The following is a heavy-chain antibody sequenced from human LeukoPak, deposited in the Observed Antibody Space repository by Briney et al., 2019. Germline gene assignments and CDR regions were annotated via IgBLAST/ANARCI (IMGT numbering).Heavy chain of an antibody. CDR1: GYTFTSYG. V-gene: IGHV1-18*01. CDR3: ARGNPMIVVVTPFDY. D-gene: IGHD3-22*01. J-gene: IGHJ4*02. Sequence: ASVKVSCKASGYTFTSYGISWVRQAPGQGLEWMGWISAYNGNTSYAQKLQGRVTMTTDTSTSTAYMELRSLRSDDTAVYYCARGNPMIVVVTPFDYWGQGTLVTVSS. CDR2: ISAYNGNT.